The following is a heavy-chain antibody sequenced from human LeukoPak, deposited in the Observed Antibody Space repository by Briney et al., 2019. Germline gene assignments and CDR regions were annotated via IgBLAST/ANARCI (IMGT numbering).Heavy chain of an antibody. V-gene: IGHV4-34*01. CDR1: GGSFSGYY. J-gene: IGHJ4*02. CDR3: ARRRTITMVRGKRYYFDY. CDR2: INHSGST. D-gene: IGHD3-10*01. Sequence: SETLSLTCAVYGGSFSGYYWSWIRQPPGKGLEWIGEINHSGSTNYNPSLKSRVTISVDTSKNQFSLELSSVTAADTAVYYCARRRTITMVRGKRYYFDYWGQGTLVTVSS.